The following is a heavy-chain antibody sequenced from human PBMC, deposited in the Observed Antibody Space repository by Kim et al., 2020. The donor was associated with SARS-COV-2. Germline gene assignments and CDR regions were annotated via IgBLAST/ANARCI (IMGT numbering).Heavy chain of an antibody. D-gene: IGHD1-26*01. Sequence: ASVKVSCKASGYTFTSYGISWVRQAPGQGLEWMGWISAYNGNTNYAQKLQGRVTMTTDTSTSTAYMELRSLRSDDTAVYYCARDLVKVMVGARYYYGMDVWGQGTTVTVSS. CDR3: ARDLVKVMVGARYYYGMDV. J-gene: IGHJ6*02. CDR2: ISAYNGNT. V-gene: IGHV1-18*01. CDR1: GYTFTSYG.